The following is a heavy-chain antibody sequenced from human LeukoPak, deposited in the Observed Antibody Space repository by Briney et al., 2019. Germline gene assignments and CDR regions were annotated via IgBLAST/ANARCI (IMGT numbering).Heavy chain of an antibody. CDR3: ARISSSRGIYYYYMDV. J-gene: IGHJ6*03. CDR2: IYPGDSDT. Sequence: GESLNISCKGSGYSFTSYWIGWVGQMPGKGLEWMGIIYPGDSDTRYRPSFQGQATISADKSISTAYLKWSSLKASDTAMYYCARISSSRGIYYYYMDVWGKGTTVTVSS. D-gene: IGHD6-6*01. CDR1: GYSFTSYW. V-gene: IGHV5-51*01.